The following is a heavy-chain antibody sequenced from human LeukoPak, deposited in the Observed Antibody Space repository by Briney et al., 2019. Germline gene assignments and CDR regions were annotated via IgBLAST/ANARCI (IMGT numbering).Heavy chain of an antibody. CDR3: ARDYKSGDSSRIDY. CDR1: GFTFSSYW. Sequence: GGSLRLSCAASGFTFSSYWMHWVRQAPGKGLVWVSRINTDGTTTTYADSVKGRFSISRDNAKNTLYLQMNSLRAEDTALYYCARDYKSGDSSRIDYWGQGTLVTVSS. D-gene: IGHD3-22*01. J-gene: IGHJ4*02. V-gene: IGHV3-74*01. CDR2: INTDGTTT.